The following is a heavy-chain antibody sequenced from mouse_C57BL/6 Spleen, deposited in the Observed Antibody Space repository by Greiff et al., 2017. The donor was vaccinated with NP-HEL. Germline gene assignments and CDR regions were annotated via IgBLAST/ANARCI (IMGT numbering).Heavy chain of an antibody. J-gene: IGHJ3*01. D-gene: IGHD2-4*01. V-gene: IGHV1-54*01. CDR2: INPGSGGT. Sequence: QVQLKESGAELVRPGTSVKVSCKASGYAFTNYLIEWVKQRPGQGLEWIGVINPGSGGTNYNEKFKGKATLTADESSSTAYMQLSSLTSEDSAVYFCARGGPYDYAWFAYWGQGTLVTVSA. CDR3: ARGGPYDYAWFAY. CDR1: GYAFTNYL.